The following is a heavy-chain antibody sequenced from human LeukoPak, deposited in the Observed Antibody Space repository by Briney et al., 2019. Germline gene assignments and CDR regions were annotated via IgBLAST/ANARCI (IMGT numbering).Heavy chain of an antibody. D-gene: IGHD2-15*01. Sequence: GGSLRLSCAASGFTFSSYWMSWVRQAPGKGLEWVANIKQDGSEKYYVDSVKGRFTISRDNAKNSLYLQMNSLRAEDTAVYYCARVIVVVAAPKHFDYWGQGTLVTVSS. V-gene: IGHV3-7*01. CDR3: ARVIVVVAAPKHFDY. J-gene: IGHJ4*02. CDR2: IKQDGSEK. CDR1: GFTFSSYW.